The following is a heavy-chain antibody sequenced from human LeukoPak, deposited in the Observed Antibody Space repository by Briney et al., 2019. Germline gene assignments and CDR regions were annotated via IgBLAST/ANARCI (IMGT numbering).Heavy chain of an antibody. CDR2: INHSGST. J-gene: IGHJ4*02. CDR3: ARGRTVATYYDDSDY. D-gene: IGHD2/OR15-2a*01. CDR1: GGSLSGYY. Sequence: SETLSLTCAVYGGSLSGYYWSWIRQPPGKGLEWIGEINHSGSTNYNPSLKSRVTISVDTSKNQFSLKLSSVTAADTAVYYCARGRTVATYYDDSDYWGQGTLVTVSS. V-gene: IGHV4-34*01.